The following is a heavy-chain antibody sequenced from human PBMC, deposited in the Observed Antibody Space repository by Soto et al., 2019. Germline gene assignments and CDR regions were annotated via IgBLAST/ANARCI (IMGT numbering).Heavy chain of an antibody. V-gene: IGHV5-10-1*01. CDR1: GYSFTSYW. J-gene: IGHJ4*02. CDR2: IDPSDSYT. CDR3: ARHGRSSPDFDY. Sequence: GESLKISCKGSGYSFTSYWITWVRQMPGKGLEWMGRIDPSDSYTNHSPSFQGHVTISVDRSLTTAYLQLSSLKASDTAMYYCARHGRSSPDFDYWGRGTLVTVSS. D-gene: IGHD6-6*01.